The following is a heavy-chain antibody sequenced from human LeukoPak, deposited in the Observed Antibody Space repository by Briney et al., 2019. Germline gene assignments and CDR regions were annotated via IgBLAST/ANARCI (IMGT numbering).Heavy chain of an antibody. J-gene: IGHJ4*02. CDR2: INPNSGGT. Sequence: ASVKVSCKASGYTFIGYYMHWVRQAPGQGLEWMGWINPNSGGTNYAQKFQGRVTMTRDTSISTAYMELSRLRSDDTAVYYCARDLFPYGDYGSRDYWGQGTLVTVSS. D-gene: IGHD4-17*01. CDR1: GYTFIGYY. CDR3: ARDLFPYGDYGSRDY. V-gene: IGHV1-2*02.